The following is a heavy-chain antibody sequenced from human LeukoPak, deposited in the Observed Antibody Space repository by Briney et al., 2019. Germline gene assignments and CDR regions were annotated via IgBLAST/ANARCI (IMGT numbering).Heavy chain of an antibody. D-gene: IGHD4-17*01. CDR2: ISSSGNTI. CDR3: VRTMITVTMFDY. V-gene: IGHV3-48*03. Sequence: GGSLRLSCAASGFTYSTYEMSWVRQAPGKGLEWVSYISSSGNTIYYGDSVKGRFTTSRDNANNSLYLQMNSLRAEDTAVYYCVRTMITVTMFDYWGQGTLVTVSS. CDR1: GFTYSTYE. J-gene: IGHJ4*02.